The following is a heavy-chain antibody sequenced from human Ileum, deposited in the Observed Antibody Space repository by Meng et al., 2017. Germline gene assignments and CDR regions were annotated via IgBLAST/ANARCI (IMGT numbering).Heavy chain of an antibody. CDR2: IHHSGRT. CDR1: GSSVSTANW. V-gene: IGHV4-4*03. J-gene: IGHJ4*02. CDR3: ARGVGDIRVGFDY. Sequence: HLQKSGPGLGNPPGPLTPIWQVSGSSVSTANWVDCLRRSPGKGLEWIGEIHHSGRTNFIASLQSRATISLDESKKQFSLTLTSVTAADTAVYYCARGVGDIRVGFDYWGQGILVTVSS. D-gene: IGHD5-12*01.